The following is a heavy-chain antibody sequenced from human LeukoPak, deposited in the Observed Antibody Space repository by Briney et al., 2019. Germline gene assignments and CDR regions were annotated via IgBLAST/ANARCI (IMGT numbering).Heavy chain of an antibody. V-gene: IGHV6-1*01. J-gene: IGHJ4*02. CDR1: GDSVSTYSAT. CDR2: TYYRYKLYN. D-gene: IGHD3-10*01. Sequence: KTSQTLSLTCAISGDSVSTYSATWNWISQSPSRVLEWLGRTYYRYKLYNDYAVSVKSRVTINPDTSKNQFSLQLNSVTPEDTAVYYCARGSRSAGSGSYYDFDYWGQGTLVTVSS. CDR3: ARGSRSAGSGSYYDFDY.